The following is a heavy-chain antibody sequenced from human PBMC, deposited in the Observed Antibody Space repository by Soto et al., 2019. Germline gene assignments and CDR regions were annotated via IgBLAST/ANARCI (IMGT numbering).Heavy chain of an antibody. Sequence: QVQLQESGPGLVKPSQTLSLTCTVSGGSISSGSYYWSWIRQHPGKGLEWIGYIHYSRSTYYNPSLKSRVTISVDTSKNQFSLELSSVTAADTAVYSWARESLAYCGGDCYSSPFDYWGQGTLVTVSS. CDR3: ARESLAYCGGDCYSSPFDY. D-gene: IGHD2-21*02. V-gene: IGHV4-31*03. CDR2: IHYSRST. CDR1: GGSISSGSYY. J-gene: IGHJ4*02.